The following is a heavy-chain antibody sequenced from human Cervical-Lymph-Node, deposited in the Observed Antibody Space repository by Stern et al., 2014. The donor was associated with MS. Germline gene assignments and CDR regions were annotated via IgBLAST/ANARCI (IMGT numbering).Heavy chain of an antibody. CDR2: IGDERADT. J-gene: IGHJ6*02. D-gene: IGHD3-10*01. V-gene: IGHV1-58*02. Sequence: QLVESGPEVKRPGTSVRVSCKASGFTFLSSAMQWVRQARGQGLAWVGFIGDERADTRYAQKFHDRVTISRDMSTSTVNMELSSLRSEDTAVYYCAAEGEYIRSGIYHYTGMDVWGQGTTVTVSS. CDR1: GFTFLSSA. CDR3: AAEGEYIRSGIYHYTGMDV.